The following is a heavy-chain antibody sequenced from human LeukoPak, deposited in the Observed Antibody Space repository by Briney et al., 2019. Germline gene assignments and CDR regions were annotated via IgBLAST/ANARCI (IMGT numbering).Heavy chain of an antibody. CDR1: GFPFSSYW. CDR2: IKPDGSDK. J-gene: IGHJ4*02. D-gene: IGHD3-3*01. V-gene: IGHV3-7*01. CDR3: GRGITIFGVGDINQ. Sequence: GALILSCAASGFPFSSYWMSWVRPAPGKGLGGVANIKPDGSDKYYVGSVEGRFTISRDNAKNSLYLQMHSLRAEHTAVYLCGRGITIFGVGDINQWGQGALVTVSS.